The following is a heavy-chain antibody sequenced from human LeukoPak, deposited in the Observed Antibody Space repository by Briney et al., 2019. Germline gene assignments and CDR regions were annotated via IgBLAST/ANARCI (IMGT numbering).Heavy chain of an antibody. D-gene: IGHD1-26*01. CDR2: IRTKAYGGTT. CDR3: ARELSGSYYDFDY. CDR1: GFTFGDYA. J-gene: IGHJ4*02. Sequence: GGSLRLSCTASGFTFGDYAMSWVRQAPGKGLEWVGFIRTKAYGGTTEYAASVKGRFTIARDDSKSIVYLQMNSLKTEDTAVYYCARELSGSYYDFDYWGQGTLVTVSS. V-gene: IGHV3-49*04.